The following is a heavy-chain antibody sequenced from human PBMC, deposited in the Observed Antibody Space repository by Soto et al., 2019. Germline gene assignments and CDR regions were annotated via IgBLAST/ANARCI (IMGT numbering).Heavy chain of an antibody. D-gene: IGHD3-10*01. J-gene: IGHJ4*02. Sequence: GGSLRLSCAASGFTFSSYAMHWVRQAPGKGLEWVAVISYDGSNKYYADSVKGRFTISRDNSKNTLYLQMNSLRAEDTAVYYCARVIYGSGSYFYDYWGQGTLVTVSS. CDR2: ISYDGSNK. V-gene: IGHV3-30-3*01. CDR3: ARVIYGSGSYFYDY. CDR1: GFTFSSYA.